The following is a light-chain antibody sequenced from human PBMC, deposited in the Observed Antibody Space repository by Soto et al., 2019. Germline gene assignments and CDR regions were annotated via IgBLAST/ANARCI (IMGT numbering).Light chain of an antibody. Sequence: ETVLTQSPGTLSLSSGERATLSCRASQTIRSNYLAWYRQTPGQAPRLLIYGASNRATGIADRFSGSGSGTDFTLIISRLEPEEFALYYCQQYGSSPLTFGQGTKVEIK. CDR3: QQYGSSPLT. J-gene: IGKJ1*01. CDR1: QTIRSNY. V-gene: IGKV3-20*01. CDR2: GAS.